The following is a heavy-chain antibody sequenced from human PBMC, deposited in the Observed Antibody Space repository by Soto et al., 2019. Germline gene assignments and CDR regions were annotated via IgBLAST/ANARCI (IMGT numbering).Heavy chain of an antibody. CDR1: GGTFSSYA. D-gene: IGHD5-12*01. Sequence: ASVKVSCKASGGTFSSYATSWVRQAPGQGLEWMGGIIPNFGTANYAQKFQGRVTITADESTSTAYMELISLRSEDTAVYYCARRRRDGYLFDYWGQGTLVTVSS. CDR3: ARRRRDGYLFDY. J-gene: IGHJ4*02. CDR2: IIPNFGTA. V-gene: IGHV1-69*13.